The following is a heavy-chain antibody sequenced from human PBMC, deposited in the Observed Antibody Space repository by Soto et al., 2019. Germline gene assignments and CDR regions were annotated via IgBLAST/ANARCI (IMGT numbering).Heavy chain of an antibody. D-gene: IGHD1-26*01. J-gene: IGHJ4*02. Sequence: QVHLVQSGAEVKKPGASVKVSCKGSGYDFTTYGITWVRQAPGQGLEWMAWISAHNGNTDYAQKLQGRVTVTRDTTTSTKYMELRSLRCDDPARYYGARGRYVDYWGQGALVTVCS. V-gene: IGHV1-18*01. CDR3: ARGRYVDY. CDR2: ISAHNGNT. CDR1: GYDFTTYG.